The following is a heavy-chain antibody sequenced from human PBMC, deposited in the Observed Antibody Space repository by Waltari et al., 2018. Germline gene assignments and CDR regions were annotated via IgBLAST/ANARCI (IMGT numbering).Heavy chain of an antibody. J-gene: IGHJ4*02. CDR3: ARDGRGGGSYYSDY. V-gene: IGHV3-20*01. CDR2: INWNGGST. D-gene: IGHD1-26*01. Sequence: WEGLEWVSGINWNGGSTGYADSVKGRFTISRDSAKNSLYLQMNSLRAEDTALYHCARDGRGGGSYYSDYWGQGTLVTVSS.